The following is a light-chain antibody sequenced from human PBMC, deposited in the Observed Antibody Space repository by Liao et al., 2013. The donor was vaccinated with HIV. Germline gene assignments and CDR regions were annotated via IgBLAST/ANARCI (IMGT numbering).Light chain of an antibody. Sequence: SYELTQPPSVSVSPGQTTSITCSGDKLGDRYVCWYQQKPGQSPLLVIYQDSKRPSGIPERFSGSNSGNTATLTISGTQAMDEADYYCQAWDSSKGVFGTGTKVTVL. CDR3: QAWDSSKGV. CDR2: QDS. J-gene: IGLJ1*01. CDR1: KLGDRY. V-gene: IGLV3-1*01.